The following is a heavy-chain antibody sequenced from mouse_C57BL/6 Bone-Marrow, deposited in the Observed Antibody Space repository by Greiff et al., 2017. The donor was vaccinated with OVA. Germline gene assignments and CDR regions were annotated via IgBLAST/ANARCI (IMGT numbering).Heavy chain of an antibody. D-gene: IGHD2-12*01. CDR2: INYDGSST. Sequence: EVKVVESEGGLVQPGSSMKLSCTASGFTFSDYYMAWVRQVPEKGLEWVANINYDGSSTYYLDSLKSRFIISRDNAKNILYLQMSSLKSEDTATDYCARERQNAMDYWGQGTSVTVSS. V-gene: IGHV5-16*01. CDR1: GFTFSDYY. J-gene: IGHJ4*01. CDR3: ARERQNAMDY.